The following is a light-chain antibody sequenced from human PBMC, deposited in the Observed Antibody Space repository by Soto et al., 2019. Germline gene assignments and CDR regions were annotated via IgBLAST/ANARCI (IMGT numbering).Light chain of an antibody. V-gene: IGKV3-11*01. Sequence: EIVLTQSPATLSLSPGERAALSCRASQSVSSYLAWYQQKPGQAPSLLIYDASKRAPGIPARFTGSGSWTDFTLTISSLEPEDFAVYFCQQRSNWPSTFGGGTKVEI. CDR3: QQRSNWPST. CDR1: QSVSSY. CDR2: DAS. J-gene: IGKJ4*01.